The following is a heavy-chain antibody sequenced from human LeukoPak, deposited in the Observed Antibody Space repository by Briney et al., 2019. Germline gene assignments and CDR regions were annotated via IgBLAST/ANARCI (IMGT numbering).Heavy chain of an antibody. V-gene: IGHV1-18*01. J-gene: IGHJ4*02. CDR2: ISAYNGNT. D-gene: IGHD3-9*01. CDR3: ARDSVIYDILTGYYIRGNFDY. CDR1: GFTFTSFG. Sequence: ASVKVSCKASGFTFTSFGFSWVRQAPGQGLEWMGWISAYNGNTNYAQNLQGRVTMTTDASTSTVYMELGSLRSDDTAVYYCARDSVIYDILTGYYIRGNFDYWGQGTLVTVSS.